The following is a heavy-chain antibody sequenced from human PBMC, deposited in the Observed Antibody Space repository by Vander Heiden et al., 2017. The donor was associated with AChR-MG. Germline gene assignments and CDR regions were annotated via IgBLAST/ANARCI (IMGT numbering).Heavy chain of an antibody. CDR2: IRSKANSYAT. Sequence: EVQLVESGGGLVQPGASLNLSCAASGLTFRGSEMHWVGHASGKGLEWVGRIRSKANSYATAYAAAVKGRFTISRDDSKKTAYLKMNSLKTEDTAVYYCMQDPVAGTMYWGQGTLVTVSS. D-gene: IGHD6-19*01. V-gene: IGHV3-73*02. J-gene: IGHJ4*02. CDR3: MQDPVAGTMY. CDR1: GLTFRGSE.